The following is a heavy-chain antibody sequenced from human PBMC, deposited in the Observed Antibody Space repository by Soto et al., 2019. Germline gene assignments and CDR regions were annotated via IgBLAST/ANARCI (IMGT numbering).Heavy chain of an antibody. J-gene: IGHJ4*02. CDR1: GGTFSSYA. D-gene: IGHD6-6*01. CDR2: IIPIFGTA. CDR3: ARGWYSSSLGGFYY. V-gene: IGHV1-69*01. Sequence: QVQLVQSGAEVKKPGSSVKVSCKASGGTFSSYAISWVRQAPGQGLEWMGGIIPIFGTAHYAQKFQGRVTITADESTSTADMELSSLRSEDTAVYYCARGWYSSSLGGFYYWGQGTLVTVSS.